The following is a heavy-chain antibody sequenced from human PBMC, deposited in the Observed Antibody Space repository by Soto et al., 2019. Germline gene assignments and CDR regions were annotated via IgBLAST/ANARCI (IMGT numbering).Heavy chain of an antibody. D-gene: IGHD3-22*01. Sequence: ASVKVSCKGSGYIFGRDGMHWVRQAPGQGLEWLAWINAINGDTKYSQRFQGRLTVTRDTSANTAYLELSSLRFEDTAVYYCARSDGYFFPFDGWGQGTLVTVSS. CDR3: ARSDGYFFPFDG. CDR2: INAINGDT. V-gene: IGHV1-3*01. CDR1: GYIFGRDG. J-gene: IGHJ4*02.